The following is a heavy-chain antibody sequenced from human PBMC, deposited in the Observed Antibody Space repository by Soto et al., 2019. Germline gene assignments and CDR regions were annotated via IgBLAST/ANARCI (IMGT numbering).Heavy chain of an antibody. CDR3: AKDGDLYSGYFDY. D-gene: IGHD3-10*01. Sequence: EVQLLESGGGLVQPGGSLRLSCAASGFIFNSNAMSWVRQAPGKGLEWVSTLTSTGGTYYADSVKGRFPISRDNSKNTRYLQMNNLAAEDTAVYYCAKDGDLYSGYFDYWGQGTLVTVSS. V-gene: IGHV3-23*01. CDR1: GFIFNSNA. J-gene: IGHJ4*02. CDR2: LTSTGGT.